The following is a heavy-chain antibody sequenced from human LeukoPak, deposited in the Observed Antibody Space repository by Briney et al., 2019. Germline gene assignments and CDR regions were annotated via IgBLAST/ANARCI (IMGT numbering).Heavy chain of an antibody. CDR2: ISSSSSYI. CDR1: GFTFSSYG. D-gene: IGHD2-2*02. V-gene: IGHV3-21*01. Sequence: GGSLRLSCAASGFTFSSYGMHWGRQAPGKGLEWVSSISSSSSYIYYADSVKGRFTISRDNAKNSLYLQMNSLRAEDTAVYYCARESCSSTSCYRDAFDIWGQGTMVTVSS. J-gene: IGHJ3*02. CDR3: ARESCSSTSCYRDAFDI.